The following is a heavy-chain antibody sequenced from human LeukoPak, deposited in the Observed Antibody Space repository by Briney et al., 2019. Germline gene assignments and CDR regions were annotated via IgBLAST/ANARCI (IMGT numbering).Heavy chain of an antibody. CDR3: AKNHRGSYYPNWFDP. D-gene: IGHD3-10*01. V-gene: IGHV3-30*18. CDR1: RFIFSSYG. CDR2: ISYDESNK. J-gene: IGHJ5*02. Sequence: PGGSLRLSCAAYRFIFSSYGMHWVRQAPGKGLEWVAVISYDESNKYYADSVKGRFTISRDNSKNTLYLQMNSLRAEDTAVYYCAKNHRGSYYPNWFDPWGQGTRVTVSS.